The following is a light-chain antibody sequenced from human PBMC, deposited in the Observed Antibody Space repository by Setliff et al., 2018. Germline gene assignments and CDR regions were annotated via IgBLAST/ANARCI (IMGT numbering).Light chain of an antibody. CDR3: QVSDTRTDLFVL. CDR2: YDR. Sequence: SYELTQPPSVSVAPGKTARITCGGNNIGSKGVHWYQQKPGQAPVLVIYYDRDRPSGIPERFSGSNSGNTATLTISRVEAGDEADYYCQVSDTRTDLFVLFGGGTKLTVL. V-gene: IGLV3-21*04. CDR1: NIGSKG. J-gene: IGLJ2*01.